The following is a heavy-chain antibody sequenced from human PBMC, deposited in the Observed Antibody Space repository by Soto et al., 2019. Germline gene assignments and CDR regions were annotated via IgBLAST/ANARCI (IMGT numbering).Heavy chain of an antibody. D-gene: IGHD2-21*01. Sequence: SETQSLTCAVSGGSISSGNSYSWSWIRQPPGKGLEWIGSISHTGSTSYNPSLKGRVTMSVDKSKNQFSLKLSSVTAADMAVYYCARAVAPYLRPWFAPWGQGTLVPVSS. CDR3: ARAVAPYLRPWFAP. J-gene: IGHJ5*02. CDR1: GGSISSGNSYS. CDR2: ISHTGST. V-gene: IGHV4-30-2*01.